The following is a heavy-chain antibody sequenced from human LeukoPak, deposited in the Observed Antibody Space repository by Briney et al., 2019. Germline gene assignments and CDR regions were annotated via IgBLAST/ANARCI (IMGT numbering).Heavy chain of an antibody. Sequence: RTGASLRLSCAASGFTFANYAMSWVRQAPGKGLEWVSGISVSGGSTFYADSVKARFTISRDNSENALFLQMDSLRAEDTAVYFCTKGRTASGTSQGDFWGQGTLVTVSS. J-gene: IGHJ4*02. CDR2: ISVSGGST. V-gene: IGHV3-23*01. CDR1: GFTFANYA. D-gene: IGHD1-26*01. CDR3: TKGRTASGTSQGDF.